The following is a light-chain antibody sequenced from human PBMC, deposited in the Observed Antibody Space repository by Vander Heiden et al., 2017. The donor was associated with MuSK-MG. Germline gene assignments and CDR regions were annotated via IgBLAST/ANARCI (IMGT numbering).Light chain of an antibody. Sequence: DTQMTQSPSILSASVGDRVTITCRASQTINNWLAWYQQKPGKAPKVLIFEASRLESGVPSRFSGSGSGTEFTLTISSLQPDDFATYDCQQYNSFSPSITFGQGTRLE. CDR3: QQYNSFSPSIT. V-gene: IGKV1-5*03. CDR2: EAS. J-gene: IGKJ5*01. CDR1: QTINNW.